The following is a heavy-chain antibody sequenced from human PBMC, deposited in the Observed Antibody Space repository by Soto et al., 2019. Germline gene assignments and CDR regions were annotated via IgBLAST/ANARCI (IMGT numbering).Heavy chain of an antibody. CDR1: GGSISSSSYY. J-gene: IGHJ6*02. CDR3: ARHAEWGGYSIWTYYYYYGMDV. CDR2: IYYSGST. Sequence: SETLSLTCPGSGGSISSSSYYWGWIRQPPGRGLEWIGSIYYSGSTYYNPSLKSRVTISVDTSKNQFSLKLSSVTAADTAVYYCARHAEWGGYSIWTYYYYYGMDVWGQGTTVT. V-gene: IGHV4-39*01. D-gene: IGHD3-3*01.